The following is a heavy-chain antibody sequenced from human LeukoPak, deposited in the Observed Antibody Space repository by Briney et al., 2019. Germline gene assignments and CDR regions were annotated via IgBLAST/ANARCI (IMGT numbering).Heavy chain of an antibody. J-gene: IGHJ4*02. V-gene: IGHV3-30-3*01. CDR3: ARSEHIVVVTSTPASY. D-gene: IGHD2-21*02. CDR1: GFTFSSYV. Sequence: GGSLRLSCAASGFTFSSYVMHWGRQAPGKGRGGLAVISYDGSNKYYAGSVKGRFTISRDNFKNTVFMEMNSLKPEDTALYYCARSEHIVVVTSTPASYWGQGTLVTVSS. CDR2: ISYDGSNK.